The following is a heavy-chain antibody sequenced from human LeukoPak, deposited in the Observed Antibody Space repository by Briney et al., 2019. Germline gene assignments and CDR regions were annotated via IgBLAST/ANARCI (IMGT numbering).Heavy chain of an antibody. V-gene: IGHV4-34*01. CDR2: INHSGST. CDR3: ARARITGEHAPLARRGYMDV. Sequence: SETLSLTCAVYVGSFSGYYWSWIRQPPGKGLEWIGEINHSGSTNYNPSLKSRVTISVDTSKNQFSLKLSSVTAADTAVYYCARARITGEHAPLARRGYMDVWGKGTTVTVSS. D-gene: IGHD1-20*01. CDR1: VGSFSGYY. J-gene: IGHJ6*03.